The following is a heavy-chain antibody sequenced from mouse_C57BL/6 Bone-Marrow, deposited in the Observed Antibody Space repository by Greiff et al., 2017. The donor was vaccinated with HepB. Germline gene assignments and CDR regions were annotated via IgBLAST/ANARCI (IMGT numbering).Heavy chain of an antibody. CDR1: GYTFTSYD. V-gene: IGHV1-85*01. Sequence: QVQLKESGPELVKPGASVKLSCKASGYTFTSYDINWVKQRPGQGLEWIGWIYPRDGSTKYNEKFKGKDILNVDTSSSTAYMELHRLTSADSAFYFCARRGDAMVYWGQSPTVTVAS. CDR2: IYPRDGST. CDR3: ARRGDAMVY. J-gene: IGHJ4*01.